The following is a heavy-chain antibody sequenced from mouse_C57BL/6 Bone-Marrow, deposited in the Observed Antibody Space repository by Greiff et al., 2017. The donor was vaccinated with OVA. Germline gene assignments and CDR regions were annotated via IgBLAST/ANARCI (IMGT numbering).Heavy chain of an antibody. V-gene: IGHV1-55*01. CDR1: GYTFTSYW. Sequence: QVQLKQPGAELVKPGASVKMSCKASGYTFTSYWITWVKPRPGQGLEWIGDIYPGSGSTNYNEKFKSKATLTVDTSSSTAYMQLSSLTSEDSAVYYCARGGRDFDYWGQGTTLTVSS. CDR3: ARGGRDFDY. D-gene: IGHD3-3*01. J-gene: IGHJ2*01. CDR2: IYPGSGST.